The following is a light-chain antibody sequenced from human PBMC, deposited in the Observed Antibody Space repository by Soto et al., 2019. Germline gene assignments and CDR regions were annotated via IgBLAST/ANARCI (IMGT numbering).Light chain of an antibody. J-gene: IGKJ1*01. Sequence: DIQMTQSPSFLSASEGDRVTITCRSSQSINNYLNWYQQRPGKAPKVIMYDASTLQSGVPTRFSGSGSGTDFTLTISSLQPEDFTTYYCQQGFSAPPWTFGQGTKVE. CDR1: QSINNY. CDR3: QQGFSAPPWT. CDR2: DAS. V-gene: IGKV1-39*01.